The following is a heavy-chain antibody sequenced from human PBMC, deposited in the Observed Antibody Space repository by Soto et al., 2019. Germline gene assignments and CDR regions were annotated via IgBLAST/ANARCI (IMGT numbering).Heavy chain of an antibody. D-gene: IGHD4-17*01. CDR2: ISWNSGSI. CDR1: GFTFDDYA. Sequence: EVQLVESGGGLVQPGRSLRLSCAASGFTFDDYAMHWVRQAPGKGLEWVSGISWNSGSIGYADSVKGRFTISRDNAKNSLYLQMNSLGAEDTALYYCAKDIGVRYCDLGNWGRGTLVTVSS. CDR3: AKDIGVRYCDLGN. V-gene: IGHV3-9*01. J-gene: IGHJ4*02.